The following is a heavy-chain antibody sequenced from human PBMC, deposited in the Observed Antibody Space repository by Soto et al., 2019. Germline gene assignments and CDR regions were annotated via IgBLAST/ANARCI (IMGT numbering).Heavy chain of an antibody. CDR1: GFTFSSYA. V-gene: IGHV3-23*01. CDR3: AKDLLGSSWPRTRPNPNWFDP. D-gene: IGHD6-13*01. J-gene: IGHJ5*02. Sequence: GGSLRLSCAASGFTFSSYAMSWVRQAPGKGLEWVSAISGSGGSTYYADSVKGRFTISRDNSKNTLYLQMNSLRAEDTAVYYCAKDLLGSSWPRTRPNPNWFDPWGQGTLVTVSS. CDR2: ISGSGGST.